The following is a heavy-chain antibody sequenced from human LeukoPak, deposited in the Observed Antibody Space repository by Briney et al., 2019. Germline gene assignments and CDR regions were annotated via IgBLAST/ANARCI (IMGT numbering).Heavy chain of an antibody. CDR1: GFTFSSYW. V-gene: IGHV3-74*01. CDR2: INSDGSST. CDR3: ARAGIAGRPPDF. J-gene: IGHJ4*02. D-gene: IGHD6-6*01. Sequence: GGSLRLSCAASGFTFSSYWMHWVRQVPGKGLVWVSRINSDGSSTNYADSVKGRFIISRDNAKNTLYLQMNSLRAEDTAVYYCARAGIAGRPPDFWGQGTLVTVSS.